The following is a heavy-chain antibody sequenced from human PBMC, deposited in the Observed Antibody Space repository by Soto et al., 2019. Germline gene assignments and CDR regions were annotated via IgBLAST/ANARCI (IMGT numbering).Heavy chain of an antibody. Sequence: SETLSLTCAVSGGSISSSNWWSWVRQPPGKGLEWIGEIYHSGSTNYNPSLKSRVTISVDKSKNQFSLKLSSVTAADTAVYNWGRALATKNPRGYYYHVMDFGGKGTRVTVSS. J-gene: IGHJ6*04. CDR2: IYHSGST. CDR3: GRALATKNPRGYYYHVMDF. CDR1: GGSISSSNW. V-gene: IGHV4-4*02.